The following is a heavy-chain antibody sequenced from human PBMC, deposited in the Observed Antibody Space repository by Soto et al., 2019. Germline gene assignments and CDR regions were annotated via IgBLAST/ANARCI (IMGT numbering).Heavy chain of an antibody. CDR1: GDSISSYY. J-gene: IGHJ6*02. D-gene: IGHD5-12*01. V-gene: IGHV4-59*01. CDR2: IHYSGST. Sequence: QVQLQESGPGLVKPSETLSLTCTVSGDSISSYYWSWIRQPPGKGLEWIGYIHYSGSTSYKPSLRSRVTISADTSKNQFSLKLSSVTAADTAVYYCAGYPHYDDYYYGLDVWGQGTTVIVSS. CDR3: AGYPHYDDYYYGLDV.